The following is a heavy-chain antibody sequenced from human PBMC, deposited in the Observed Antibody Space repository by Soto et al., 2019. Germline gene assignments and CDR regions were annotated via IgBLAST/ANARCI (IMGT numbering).Heavy chain of an antibody. D-gene: IGHD3-10*01. J-gene: IGHJ6*02. V-gene: IGHV1-18*04. Sequence: ASVKVSCKASGYTFTSYGISWVRQAPGQGLEWMGWISAYNGNTNYAQKRQGRVTMTTDTSTSTAYMELRSLRSDDTAVYYCAREGEFMVRGVIGSYYYYYGMDVWGQGTTVTVSS. CDR1: GYTFTSYG. CDR2: ISAYNGNT. CDR3: AREGEFMVRGVIGSYYYYYGMDV.